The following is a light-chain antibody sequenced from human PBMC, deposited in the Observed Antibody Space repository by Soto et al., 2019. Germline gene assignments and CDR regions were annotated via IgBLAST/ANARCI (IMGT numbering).Light chain of an antibody. CDR2: DNN. Sequence: QSLLTQPPSVSAAPGQKVTISCSGSSSNIGNEYVSWYQHLPGTAPKLVIYDNNKRPSGIPDRFSGSKSGTSATLDITGPQTGDEAEYYCATWDSSLSGVVFGGGTKLTVL. J-gene: IGLJ2*01. CDR3: ATWDSSLSGVV. CDR1: SSNIGNEY. V-gene: IGLV1-51*01.